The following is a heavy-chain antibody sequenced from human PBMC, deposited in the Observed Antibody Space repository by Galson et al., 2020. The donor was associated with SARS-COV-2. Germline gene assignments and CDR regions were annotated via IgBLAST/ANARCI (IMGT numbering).Heavy chain of an antibody. J-gene: IGHJ4*02. D-gene: IGHD6-19*01. CDR3: ARDGQTSSGWAFDY. V-gene: IGHV3-33*01. Sequence: SLNISCAASGFTFSSHAMHWVRQATGKGLEWVAQIFFDGSDKYYGDSVKGRFTISRDSSKNTVYLQMNNLRADDTAVYYCARDGQTSSGWAFDYWGQGTLVTVSS. CDR2: IFFDGSDK. CDR1: GFTFSSHA.